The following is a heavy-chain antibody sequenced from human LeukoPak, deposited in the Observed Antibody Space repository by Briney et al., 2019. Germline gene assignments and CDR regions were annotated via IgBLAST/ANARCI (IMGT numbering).Heavy chain of an antibody. J-gene: IGHJ4*02. V-gene: IGHV1-58*01. CDR3: AADVPGYNSTWSLL. Sequence: SVRVSCKASGFTFTSSAVQWVRQARGQRLEWIGWIVVGSDNTNYAQQFQERVTITRDMSTSTAYMELTSLRSDDTAMYYCAADVPGYNSTWSLLWGQGTLVTVSS. CDR1: GFTFTSSA. CDR2: IVVGSDNT. D-gene: IGHD6-13*01.